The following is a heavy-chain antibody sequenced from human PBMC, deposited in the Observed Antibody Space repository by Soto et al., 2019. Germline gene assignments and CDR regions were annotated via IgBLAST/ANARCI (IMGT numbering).Heavy chain of an antibody. V-gene: IGHV3-11*01. CDR2: ISSSGSTI. CDR3: ARQAVAGTSWFDP. Sequence: GGSLRLSCAASGFTFSDYYMSWIRQAPGKGLEWVSYISSSGSTIYYAGSVKGRFTISRDNAKNSLYLQMNSLRAEDTAVYYCARQAVAGTSWFDPWGQGTLVTVSS. CDR1: GFTFSDYY. D-gene: IGHD6-19*01. J-gene: IGHJ5*02.